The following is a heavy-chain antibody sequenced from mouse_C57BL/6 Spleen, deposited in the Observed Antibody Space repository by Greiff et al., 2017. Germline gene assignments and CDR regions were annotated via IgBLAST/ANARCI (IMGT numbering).Heavy chain of an antibody. Sequence: QVQLQQPGAELVKPGASVKLSCKASGYTFTSYWMHWVKQRPGQGLEWIGMIHPNSGSTNYNEKFKSKATLTVDKSSSTAYMQLSSLTSEDSAVYYCARGGAYSNDAMDYWGQGTSVTVSS. CDR2: IHPNSGST. J-gene: IGHJ4*01. CDR3: ARGGAYSNDAMDY. V-gene: IGHV1-64*01. CDR1: GYTFTSYW. D-gene: IGHD2-5*01.